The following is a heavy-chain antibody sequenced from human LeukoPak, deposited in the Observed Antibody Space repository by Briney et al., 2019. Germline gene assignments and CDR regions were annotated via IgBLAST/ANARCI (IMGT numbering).Heavy chain of an antibody. CDR2: ISYDGSNK. J-gene: IGHJ6*02. CDR3: ARDVDCSGGSCYSYYGMDV. V-gene: IGHV3-30-3*01. CDR1: GFTFSTYW. D-gene: IGHD2-15*01. Sequence: GGSLRLSCSASGFTFSTYWMSWVRQAPGKGLEWVAVISYDGSNKYYADSVKGRFTISRDNSKNTLYLQMNSLRAEDTAVYYCARDVDCSGGSCYSYYGMDVWGQGTTVTVSS.